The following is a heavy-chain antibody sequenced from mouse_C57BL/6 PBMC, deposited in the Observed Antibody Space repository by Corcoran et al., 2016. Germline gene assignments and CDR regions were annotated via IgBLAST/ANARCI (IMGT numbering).Heavy chain of an antibody. CDR2: IYPGSGNT. J-gene: IGHJ2*01. Sequence: QVQLQQSGPELVRPGASVKLSCKASGYTFTDYYINWVKQRPGQGLEWIARIYPGSGNTYYNEKFKGKATLTAEKSSSTAYMQLSSLTSEDSAVYFCARWGYWGQGTTLTVSS. CDR3: ARWGY. V-gene: IGHV1-76*01. CDR1: GYTFTDYY.